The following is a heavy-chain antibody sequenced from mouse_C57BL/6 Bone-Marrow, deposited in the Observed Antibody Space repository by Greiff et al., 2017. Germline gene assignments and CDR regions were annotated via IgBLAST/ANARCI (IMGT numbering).Heavy chain of an antibody. Sequence: EVMLVESGEGLVKPGGSLKLSCAASGFTFSSYAMSWVRQTPEKRLEWVAYISSGGDYICYADTVKGRFTISRDNARNTLYLQMSSLKSEDTAMYYCTKATRYFDVWGTGTTVTVSS. CDR1: GFTFSSYA. J-gene: IGHJ1*03. V-gene: IGHV5-9-1*02. D-gene: IGHD6-1*01. CDR2: ISSGGDYI. CDR3: TKATRYFDV.